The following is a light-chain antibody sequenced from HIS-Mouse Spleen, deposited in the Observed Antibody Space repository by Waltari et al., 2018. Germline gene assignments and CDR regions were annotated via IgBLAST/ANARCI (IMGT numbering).Light chain of an antibody. CDR3: QQLNSYPQET. V-gene: IGKV1-9*01. CDR1: QGISSY. J-gene: IGKJ4*01. CDR2: AAS. Sequence: DIQLTQSPSFLSASVGDRVTITCRASQGISSYLAWYQQKPGKAPKILIYAASTLQSGVPSRLSGSGSGTEFTLTISSLQPEDFATYYCQQLNSYPQETFGGGTKVEIK.